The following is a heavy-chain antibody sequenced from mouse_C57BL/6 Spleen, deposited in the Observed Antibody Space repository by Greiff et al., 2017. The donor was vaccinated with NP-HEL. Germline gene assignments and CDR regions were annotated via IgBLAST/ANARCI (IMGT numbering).Heavy chain of an antibody. Sequence: EVMLVESGGGLVQPGGSLSLSCAASGFTFTDYYMSWVRQPPGKALEWLGFIRNKANGYTTEYSASVKGLFTISRDNSQSILYLQMNALRAEDSATYYCARSPYYGNFYFDYWGQGTTLTVSS. CDR2: IRNKANGYTT. CDR1: GFTFTDYY. CDR3: ARSPYYGNFYFDY. V-gene: IGHV7-3*01. J-gene: IGHJ2*01. D-gene: IGHD2-10*01.